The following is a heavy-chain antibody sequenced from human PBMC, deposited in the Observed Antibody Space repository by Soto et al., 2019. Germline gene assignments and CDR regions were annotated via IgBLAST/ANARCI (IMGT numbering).Heavy chain of an antibody. CDR2: ISGSGGST. D-gene: IGHD2-15*01. V-gene: IGHV3-23*01. Sequence: EMQLLESGGGLVQPGGSLRLSCAASGFTFSNYAMSWVRQAPGKGLEWVSAISGSGGSTYYADSVKGRFTISRDNSKKMLYLQMNSLRVEDTAVYYCAKGRFYCSGGSCYTQLYYYGMDVWGQGITVTVSS. J-gene: IGHJ6*02. CDR3: AKGRFYCSGGSCYTQLYYYGMDV. CDR1: GFTFSNYA.